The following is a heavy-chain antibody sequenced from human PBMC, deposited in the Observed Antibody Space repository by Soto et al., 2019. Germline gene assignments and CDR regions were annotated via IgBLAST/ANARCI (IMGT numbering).Heavy chain of an antibody. CDR1: GFSFSSHW. CDR3: ARGGPRYDWTVNYGMDV. V-gene: IGHV3-74*01. D-gene: IGHD1-1*01. J-gene: IGHJ6*02. CDR2: INSDGSST. Sequence: PGGSLRLSCAASGFSFSSHWMHWVRQAPGKELVWVSRINSDGSSTTYADSVKGRFTISRDNAKNTLYMQMNSLRAEDTAVYYCARGGPRYDWTVNYGMDVWRQGTTVTVSS.